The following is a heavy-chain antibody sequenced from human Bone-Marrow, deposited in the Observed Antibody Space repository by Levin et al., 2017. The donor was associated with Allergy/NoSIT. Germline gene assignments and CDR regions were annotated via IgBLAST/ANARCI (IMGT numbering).Heavy chain of an antibody. CDR1: GFTFSSYW. D-gene: IGHD6-19*01. CDR3: ARDSSGWYARDGFDM. Sequence: GGSLRLSCEVSGFTFSSYWMSWVRQAPGKGLEWVANIKQDGSEKNYVDSVKGRFTISRDNAKNSLYLQMNSLRAEDTAVYYCARDSSGWYARDGFDMWGQGTMVTVSS. V-gene: IGHV3-7*01. CDR2: IKQDGSEK. J-gene: IGHJ3*02.